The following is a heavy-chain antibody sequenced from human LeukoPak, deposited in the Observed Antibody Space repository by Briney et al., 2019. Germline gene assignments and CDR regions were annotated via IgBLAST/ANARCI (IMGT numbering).Heavy chain of an antibody. CDR3: ARNAAVATSRTWFDP. D-gene: IGHD6-19*01. CDR2: THYSEST. Sequence: KTSETLSLTCTVSDGSITNYYWSWIRQPPGKGLEWIGFTHYSESTIYNPSLKSRVTMSVDTSRNHLSLKLTSVTAADTAVYYCARNAAVATSRTWFDPWGQGTLVTVSS. J-gene: IGHJ5*02. V-gene: IGHV4-59*08. CDR1: DGSITNYY.